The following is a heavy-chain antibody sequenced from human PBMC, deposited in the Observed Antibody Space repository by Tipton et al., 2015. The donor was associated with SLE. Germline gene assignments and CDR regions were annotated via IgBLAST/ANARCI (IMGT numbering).Heavy chain of an antibody. CDR1: GYSISSGYY. D-gene: IGHD4-17*01. V-gene: IGHV4-38-2*02. CDR2: IYHSGST. Sequence: TLSLTCAVSGYSISSGYYWGWIRQPPGKGLEWIGSIYHSGSTYYNPSLKSRVTISVDTSKNQFSLKLSSVTAADTAVYYCARDTVSFDLWGRGTLVTVSS. CDR3: ARDTVSFDL. J-gene: IGHJ2*01.